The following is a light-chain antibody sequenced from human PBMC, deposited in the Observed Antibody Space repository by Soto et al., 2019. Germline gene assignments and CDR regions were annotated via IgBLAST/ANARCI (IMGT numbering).Light chain of an antibody. V-gene: IGLV2-23*01. CDR2: EGN. Sequence: QSALAQPACVSLSPGQSITISCTGTSTDVGRYNVVSLYQQHPGKAPKLTLYEGNKRPSGVSDRFSGSKSGNTASLTISGLQAEDEAHYYCCSYAGGSTWVFGSGTKVTVL. J-gene: IGLJ1*01. CDR1: STDVGRYNV. CDR3: CSYAGGSTWV.